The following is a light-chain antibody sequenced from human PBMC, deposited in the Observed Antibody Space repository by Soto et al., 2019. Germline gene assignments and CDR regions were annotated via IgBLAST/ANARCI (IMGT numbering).Light chain of an antibody. CDR1: SSNIEVNY. CDR2: RND. J-gene: IGLJ2*01. Sequence: QSVVTQPPSASGTPGQRVTLTCSGSSSNIEVNYVYWYHQVPGTAPRLLIYRNDQRPSGVPDRFSGSKSGASASLTISALRSEDEGVYYCTIWDDSLRGRLFGGWTKRTVL. CDR3: TIWDDSLRGRL. V-gene: IGLV1-47*01.